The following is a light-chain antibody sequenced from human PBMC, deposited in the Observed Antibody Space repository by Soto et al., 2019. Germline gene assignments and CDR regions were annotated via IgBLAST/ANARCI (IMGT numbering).Light chain of an antibody. CDR3: QQYNSYPWT. CDR2: GAS. CDR1: QSISSNY. Sequence: EIVLTQSPDTLSLSPGERATLSCRASQSISSNYLGWYQQKVGQAPRLLIYGASSRATAIPERFSGSGSGTDFTLTISSLQPDDFATYYCQQYNSYPWTFGQGTKVEIK. V-gene: IGKV3-20*01. J-gene: IGKJ1*01.